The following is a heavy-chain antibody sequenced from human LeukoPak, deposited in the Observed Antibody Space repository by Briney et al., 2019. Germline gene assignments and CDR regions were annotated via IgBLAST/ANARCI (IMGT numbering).Heavy chain of an antibody. CDR3: ARSLQDIWSGYEAPRRPFDQ. CDR2: LYFTGST. V-gene: IGHV4-39*01. J-gene: IGHJ4*02. D-gene: IGHD6-25*01. Sequence: TSKTLSLTCTVSGDSFNSRNYYWGWIRQPPGKGLEWIGSLYFTGSTYYNPSLKSRVTISLETAKNQFSLKMISVTGADTAVYYCARSLQDIWSGYEAPRRPFDQWGRGTLVTVTS. CDR1: GDSFNSRNYY.